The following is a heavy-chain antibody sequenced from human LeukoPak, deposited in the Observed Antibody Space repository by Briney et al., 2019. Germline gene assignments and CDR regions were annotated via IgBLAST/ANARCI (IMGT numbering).Heavy chain of an antibody. V-gene: IGHV4-34*01. CDR3: ARGRWLTVTKWFDP. J-gene: IGHJ5*02. CDR1: GGSFSGYY. Sequence: TSETLSLTCAVYGGSFSGYYWSWIRQPPGKGLEWIGEINHSGSTNYNPSLKSRVTISVDTSKNQFSLKLSSVTAADTAVYYCARGRWLTVTKWFDPWAREPWSPSPQ. D-gene: IGHD4-17*01. CDR2: INHSGST.